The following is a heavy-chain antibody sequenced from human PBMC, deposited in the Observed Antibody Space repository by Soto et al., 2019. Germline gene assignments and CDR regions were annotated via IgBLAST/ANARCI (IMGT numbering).Heavy chain of an antibody. CDR3: AKDLTRRVFASPGMDV. V-gene: IGHV3-30*18. Sequence: QVQLVESGGGVVQPGRSLRLSCAASGFTFSSYGMHWVRQAPGKGLEWVAVISFDGGNKYYADSEKGRFTISRDNSKNTLYLQRNSLRAEDTAVYYCAKDLTRRVFASPGMDVWGQGTTVTVSS. CDR1: GFTFSSYG. CDR2: ISFDGGNK. J-gene: IGHJ6*02. D-gene: IGHD2-21*01.